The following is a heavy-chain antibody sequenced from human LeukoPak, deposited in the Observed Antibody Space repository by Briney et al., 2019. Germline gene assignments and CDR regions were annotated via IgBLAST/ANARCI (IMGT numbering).Heavy chain of an antibody. D-gene: IGHD1-26*01. CDR1: GGSFSGYY. J-gene: IGHJ4*02. Sequence: SETLSLTCAIYGGSFSGYYWSWIRQPPGKGLEWIGEIHHSGSTNYNPSLKSRVTISVDTSKKQFSLKLSSVTAADTAVYYCARLRRVGATPFDYWGQGTLVTVSS. CDR3: ARLRRVGATPFDY. CDR2: IHHSGST. V-gene: IGHV4-34*01.